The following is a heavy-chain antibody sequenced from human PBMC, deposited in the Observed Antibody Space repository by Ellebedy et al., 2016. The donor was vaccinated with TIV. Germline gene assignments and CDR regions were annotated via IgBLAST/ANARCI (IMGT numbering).Heavy chain of an antibody. J-gene: IGHJ4*02. CDR1: GFTFSDHL. Sequence: GESLKISCAASGFTFSDHLMDWVRQAPGKGLAWVARTRNKLSGYTIEYAASVKGRFTISRDDSKSSMYLQMNNLKIEDTAVYYCAGCSPGNIFENWGQGALVTVSS. D-gene: IGHD2-15*01. CDR3: AGCSPGNIFEN. V-gene: IGHV3-72*01. CDR2: TRNKLSGYTI.